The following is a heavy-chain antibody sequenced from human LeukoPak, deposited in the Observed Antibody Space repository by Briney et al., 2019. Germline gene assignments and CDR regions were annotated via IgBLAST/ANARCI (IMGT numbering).Heavy chain of an antibody. V-gene: IGHV3-7*04. CDR2: IKQDGSEK. CDR1: GFTFSSYW. D-gene: IGHD3-3*01. J-gene: IGHJ6*03. CDR3: AGVRGRYDFWSGYYTAYYYYYYMDV. Sequence: PGGSLRLSCAASGFTFSSYWMSWVRQAPGKGLEWVANIKQDGSEKYYVDSVKGRFTISRDNAKNSLYLQMNSLRAEDTAVYYCAGVRGRYDFWSGYYTAYYYYYYMDVWGKGTTVTVSS.